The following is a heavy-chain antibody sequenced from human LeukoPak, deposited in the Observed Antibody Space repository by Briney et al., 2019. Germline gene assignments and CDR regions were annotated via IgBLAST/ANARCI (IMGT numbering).Heavy chain of an antibody. CDR2: ILYIGST. Sequence: SETLSLTCAVSGDSISNTNYYWGWIRQPPGKGLEWIGSILYIGSTYFNPSLKSRVTISVDTSKSHFSLKLSSVTAADTAVYYCARQGVAAVGRMTLWGQGTLVTVSS. V-gene: IGHV4-39*01. CDR1: GDSISNTNYY. CDR3: ARQGVAAVGRMTL. D-gene: IGHD6-13*01. J-gene: IGHJ4*02.